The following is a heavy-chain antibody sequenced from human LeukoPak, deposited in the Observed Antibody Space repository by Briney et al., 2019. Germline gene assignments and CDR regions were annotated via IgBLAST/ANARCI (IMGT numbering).Heavy chain of an antibody. J-gene: IGHJ4*02. CDR2: IYYSGST. V-gene: IGHV4-39*01. D-gene: IGHD6-19*01. CDR3: ARHPGRFVAGNPDY. CDR1: GGSISSSSYY. Sequence: PSETLSLTCTVSGGSISSSSYYWGWIRQPPGKGLEWIGSIYYSGSTYYNPSLKSRVTISVDTSKNQFSLKLSSVTAADTAVYYCARHPGRFVAGNPDYWGQGTLVTVSS.